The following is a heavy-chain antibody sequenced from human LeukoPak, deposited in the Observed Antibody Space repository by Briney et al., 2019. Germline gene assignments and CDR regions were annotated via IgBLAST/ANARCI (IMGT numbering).Heavy chain of an antibody. CDR2: TYHRSQWYR. Sequence: SQTLSLTCDISGDSVSSGNPAWNWNRQSPSRGLEWLGRTYHRSQWYRDYAVSVAGRITINPDESKNQFSLQLNSVTPEDTAVYYCARDWEGKFLDYWSQGTLVTVS. CDR3: ARDWEGKFLDY. V-gene: IGHV6-1*01. D-gene: IGHD1-26*01. CDR1: GDSVSSGNPA. J-gene: IGHJ4*02.